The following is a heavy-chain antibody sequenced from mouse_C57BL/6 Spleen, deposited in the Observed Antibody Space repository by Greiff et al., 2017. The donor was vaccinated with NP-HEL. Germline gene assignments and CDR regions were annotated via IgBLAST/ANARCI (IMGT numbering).Heavy chain of an antibody. J-gene: IGHJ1*03. CDR3: ARRISYGSSWYCDV. Sequence: QVQLQQPGAELVMPGASVKLSCKASGYTFTSYWMHWVKQRPGQGLEWIGEIDPSDSYTNYNQKFKGKSTLTVDKSSSTAYMQLSSLTSEDSAVYYCARRISYGSSWYCDVWGTGTTVTVSS. CDR2: IDPSDSYT. V-gene: IGHV1-69*01. CDR1: GYTFTSYW. D-gene: IGHD1-1*01.